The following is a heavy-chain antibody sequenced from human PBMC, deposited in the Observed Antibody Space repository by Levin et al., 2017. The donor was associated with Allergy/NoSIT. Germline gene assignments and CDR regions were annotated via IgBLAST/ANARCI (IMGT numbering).Heavy chain of an antibody. Sequence: GASVKVSCKASGYNFPSHGLAWVRQAPGQGLEWMGWISAYNGDTIYAQNLQGRVTMTTDTSTSTAYMDLRSLRSDDTAVYYCARTYHDYWRDTYIDPQTQAYFDYWGQGTLVTVSS. CDR3: ARTYHDYWRDTYIDPQTQAYFDY. CDR1: GYNFPSHG. CDR2: ISAYNGDT. D-gene: IGHD3-3*01. V-gene: IGHV1-18*01. J-gene: IGHJ4*02.